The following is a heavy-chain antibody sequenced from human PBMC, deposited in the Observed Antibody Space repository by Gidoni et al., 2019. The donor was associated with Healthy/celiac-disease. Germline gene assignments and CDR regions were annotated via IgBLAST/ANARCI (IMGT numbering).Heavy chain of an antibody. Sequence: VQLVQSGAEVKKPGESLRISCKGSGYSFTSYWISWVRQMPGKGLEWMGRIDPSDSYTNYSPSFQGHVTISADKSISTAYLQWSSLKASDTAMYYCARPSSSDYYYYGMDVWGQGTTVTVSS. V-gene: IGHV5-10-1*03. CDR2: IDPSDSYT. CDR1: GYSFTSYW. D-gene: IGHD6-13*01. CDR3: ARPSSSDYYYYGMDV. J-gene: IGHJ6*02.